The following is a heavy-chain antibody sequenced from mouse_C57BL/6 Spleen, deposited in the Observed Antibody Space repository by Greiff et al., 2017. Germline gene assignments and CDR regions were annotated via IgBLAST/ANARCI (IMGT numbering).Heavy chain of an antibody. V-gene: IGHV2-5*01. CDR3: AKVTTVVATEYFDV. CDR1: GFSLTSYG. J-gene: IGHJ1*03. Sequence: VQLQQSGPGLVQPSQSLSITCTVSGFSLTSYGVHWVRQSPGKGLEWLGVIWRGGSTDYNAAFMSRLSITKDNSKSQVFFKMNSLQADDTAIYYCAKVTTVVATEYFDVWGTGTTVTVSS. D-gene: IGHD1-1*01. CDR2: IWRGGST.